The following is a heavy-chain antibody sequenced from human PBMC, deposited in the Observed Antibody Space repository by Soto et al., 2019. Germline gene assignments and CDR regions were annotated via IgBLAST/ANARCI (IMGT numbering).Heavy chain of an antibody. J-gene: IGHJ6*02. CDR1: GFTFSSYA. Sequence: PGGSLRLSCAASGFTFSSYAMHWVRQAPGKGLEWVAVISYDGSNKYYADSVKGRFTISRDNSKNTLYLQMNSLRAEDTAVYYCARGSRKGYDILTGPHYYYYYGMDVWGQGTTVTVSS. D-gene: IGHD3-9*01. CDR3: ARGSRKGYDILTGPHYYYYYGMDV. V-gene: IGHV3-30-3*01. CDR2: ISYDGSNK.